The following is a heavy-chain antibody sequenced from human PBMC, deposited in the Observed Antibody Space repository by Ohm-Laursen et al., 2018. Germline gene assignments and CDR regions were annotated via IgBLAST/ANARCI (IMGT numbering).Heavy chain of an antibody. J-gene: IGHJ3*02. Sequence: ASATASCKVSGSIFISYYMHWVRHAPGHGLGCMGIINPSGGSTSHAQKFQGRITMTRDTSTSTVYMELSRLRSEDADVYYCARIVRATSGLDAFDIWGQGTIVTVSS. V-gene: IGHV1-46*01. CDR2: INPSGGST. CDR3: ARIVRATSGLDAFDI. CDR1: GSIFISYY. D-gene: IGHD1-26*01.